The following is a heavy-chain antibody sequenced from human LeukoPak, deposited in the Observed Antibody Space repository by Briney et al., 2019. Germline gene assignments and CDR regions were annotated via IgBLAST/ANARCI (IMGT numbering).Heavy chain of an antibody. J-gene: IGHJ6*03. Sequence: GGSLRLSCAASTFTFSTYNMNWVRQAPGKGLEWVSSITSSSTYTFYADSVRGRFTISRDNAKNSLYLQMNSLTAEDTAVYYCARDPYSGNYGDTYYYYMDVWGKGTTVTISS. CDR1: TFTFSTYN. D-gene: IGHD1-26*01. V-gene: IGHV3-21*01. CDR2: ITSSSTYT. CDR3: ARDPYSGNYGDTYYYYMDV.